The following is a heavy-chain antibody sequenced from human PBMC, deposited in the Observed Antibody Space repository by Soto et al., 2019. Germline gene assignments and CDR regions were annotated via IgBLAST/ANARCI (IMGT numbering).Heavy chain of an antibody. CDR1: GFTFDDYA. Sequence: GGSLRLSCAASGFTFDDYAMHWVRQAPGKGLEWVSGISWNSGSIGYADSVKGRFTISRDNAKNSLYLQMNSLRAEDTALYYCEKRGHEYDAFDIWGKGTMVTVSS. CDR3: EKRGHEYDAFDI. CDR2: ISWNSGSI. D-gene: IGHD3-16*01. J-gene: IGHJ3*02. V-gene: IGHV3-9*01.